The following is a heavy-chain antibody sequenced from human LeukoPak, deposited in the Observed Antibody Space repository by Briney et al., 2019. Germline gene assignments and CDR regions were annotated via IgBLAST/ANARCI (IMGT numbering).Heavy chain of an antibody. V-gene: IGHV4-34*01. CDR3: ARHKWLRFILGWFDP. Sequence: SETLSLTCAVYGGSFSGYYWSWIRQPPGKGLEWIGEINHSGSTYYNPSLKSRVTISVDTSKNQFSLKLSSVTAADTAVYYCARHKWLRFILGWFDPWGQGTLVTVSS. CDR1: GGSFSGYY. D-gene: IGHD5-12*01. CDR2: INHSGST. J-gene: IGHJ5*02.